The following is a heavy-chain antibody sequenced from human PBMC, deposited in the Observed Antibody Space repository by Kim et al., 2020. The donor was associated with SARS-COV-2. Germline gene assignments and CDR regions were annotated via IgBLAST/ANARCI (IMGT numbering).Heavy chain of an antibody. J-gene: IGHJ4*02. Sequence: GGSLRLSCAASEFTFSSSAMHWVRQAPGKGLEWVAVISYDGSNKFYADSVKGRFTISRDNSKDTLYLQMNSLRAEDTAVYYCASLMPPTVVTPTDYWGQG. CDR2: ISYDGSNK. D-gene: IGHD4-17*01. CDR3: ASLMPPTVVTPTDY. V-gene: IGHV3-30*04. CDR1: EFTFSSSA.